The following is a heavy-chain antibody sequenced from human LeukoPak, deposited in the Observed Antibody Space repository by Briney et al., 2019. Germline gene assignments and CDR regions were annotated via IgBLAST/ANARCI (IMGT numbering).Heavy chain of an antibody. V-gene: IGHV3-21*04. J-gene: IGHJ4*02. CDR2: ISSSSSYI. CDR3: ARERITMVRGVTVYYFDY. Sequence: GGSLRLSCAASGFTFSSYSMNWVRQAPGKGLEWVSSISSSSSYIYYADSVKGRFTISRDNSKNTLYLQMNSLRAEDTAVYYCARERITMVRGVTVYYFDYWAREPWSPSPQ. CDR1: GFTFSSYS. D-gene: IGHD3-10*01.